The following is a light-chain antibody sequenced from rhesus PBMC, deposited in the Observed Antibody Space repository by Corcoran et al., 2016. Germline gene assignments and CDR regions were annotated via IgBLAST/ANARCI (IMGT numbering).Light chain of an antibody. CDR1: QSLLHSGGKTY. CDR2: EVA. CDR3: LQGIQFPFT. J-gene: IGKJ3*01. V-gene: IGKV2-90*01. Sequence: DIVMTQTPLSLPVTPGEPASISCRSSQSLLHSGGKTYLDWYLQKPGQCPQLLIYEVANRASGVPDRFSGSGSGTDFTLKIRRVEAEDVGVYYCLQGIQFPFTFGPGTKLDIK.